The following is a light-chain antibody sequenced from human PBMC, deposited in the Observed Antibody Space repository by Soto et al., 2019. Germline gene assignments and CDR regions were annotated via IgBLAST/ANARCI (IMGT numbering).Light chain of an antibody. CDR1: SSDIGVYNY. CDR2: EVS. CDR3: SSYAGSNNLYV. J-gene: IGLJ1*01. V-gene: IGLV2-8*01. Sequence: QSALTQPASVSGSPGQSITISCTGTSSDIGVYNYVSWYQQHPGKAPKLMLYEVSKRPSGVPDRFSGSKSGNTASLTVSGLQAEDEADYYCSSYAGSNNLYVFGTGTKVTVL.